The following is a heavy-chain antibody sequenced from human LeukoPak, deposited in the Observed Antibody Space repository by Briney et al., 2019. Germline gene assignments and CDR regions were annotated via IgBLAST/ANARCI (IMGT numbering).Heavy chain of an antibody. Sequence: GASVKVSCKASGYTLTSYDINWVRQATGQGLEWMGWMNPNSGNTGYAQKFQGRVTITRNTSISTAYMELSSLRSEDTAVYYCARGQAWSGYFDYWGQGTLVTVSS. V-gene: IGHV1-8*03. CDR3: ARGQAWSGYFDY. CDR1: GYTLTSYD. D-gene: IGHD3-3*01. J-gene: IGHJ4*02. CDR2: MNPNSGNT.